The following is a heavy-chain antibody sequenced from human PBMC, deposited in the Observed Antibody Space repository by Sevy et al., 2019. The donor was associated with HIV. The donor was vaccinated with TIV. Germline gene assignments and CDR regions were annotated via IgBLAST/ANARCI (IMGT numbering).Heavy chain of an antibody. CDR2: VFWDDDT. V-gene: IGHV2-5*02. J-gene: IGHJ4*02. D-gene: IGHD3-9*01. Sequence: SGPTLVKPTETLTLTCSFSGFSFSARDSGVGVGWIRQLPGKLLEWLALVFWDDDTRYNPSLSSRLTITKDISKDQVVLTMASLDLEDTGTYYCAHRRSRGITITEFDYWGQGTLVTVSS. CDR3: AHRRSRGITITEFDY. CDR1: GFSFSARDSGVG.